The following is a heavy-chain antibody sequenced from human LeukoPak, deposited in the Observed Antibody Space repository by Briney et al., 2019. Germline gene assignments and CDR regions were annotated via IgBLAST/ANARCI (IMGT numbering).Heavy chain of an antibody. CDR2: IYYNGGT. CDR1: GGSLNFHY. J-gene: IGHJ3*02. Sequence: SEPLSLTCSVSGGSLNFHYWTWIRQPPGKGLEYIGDIYYNGGTAYAPSLKSRVIMSLDTPKNQVSLRLDSVTAADTAVYYCGRVVPTGRAFDNWGHGTLVTVSS. V-gene: IGHV4-59*11. D-gene: IGHD2-21*01. CDR3: GRVVPTGRAFDN.